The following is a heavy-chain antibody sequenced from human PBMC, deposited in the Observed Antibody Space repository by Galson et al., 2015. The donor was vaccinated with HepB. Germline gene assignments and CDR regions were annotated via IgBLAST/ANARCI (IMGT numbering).Heavy chain of an antibody. V-gene: IGHV1-18*01. D-gene: IGHD6-13*01. CDR2: ISAYNGNT. Sequence: SVKVSCKASGYTFTSYGISWARQAPGQGLEWMGWISAYNGNTNYAQKLQGRVTMTTDTSTSTAYMELRSLRSDDTAVDYCARASSSLTDYLFFGMGGWGQGTTVTVSS. CDR3: ARASSSLTDYLFFGMGG. J-gene: IGHJ6*02. CDR1: GYTFTSYG.